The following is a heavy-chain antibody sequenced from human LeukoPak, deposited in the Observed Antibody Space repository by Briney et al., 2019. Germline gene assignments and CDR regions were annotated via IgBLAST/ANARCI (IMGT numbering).Heavy chain of an antibody. CDR2: ISGSGGST. CDR3: AKDRSYDSSGYYYYFDY. Sequence: PGGSLRPSCAASGFTFSSYAMSWVRQAPGKGLEWVSAISGSGGSTYYADSVKGRFTNSRDNSKNTLYLQMNSLRAEDTAVYYCAKDRSYDSSGYYYYFDYWGQGTLVTVSS. J-gene: IGHJ4*02. D-gene: IGHD3-22*01. V-gene: IGHV3-23*01. CDR1: GFTFSSYA.